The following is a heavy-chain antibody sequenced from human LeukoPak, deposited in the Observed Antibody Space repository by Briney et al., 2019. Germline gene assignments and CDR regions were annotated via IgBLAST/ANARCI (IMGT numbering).Heavy chain of an antibody. Sequence: ASVKVSCKASGYTFTSYGISWVRQAPGQGLEWMGWISAYNGSTNYAQKLQGRVTMTTDTSTSTAYMELRSLRSDDTAVYYCAGDWVYYGSGSYYKVWGQGTLVTVSS. CDR1: GYTFTSYG. CDR3: AGDWVYYGSGSYYKV. CDR2: ISAYNGST. V-gene: IGHV1-18*01. J-gene: IGHJ4*02. D-gene: IGHD3-10*01.